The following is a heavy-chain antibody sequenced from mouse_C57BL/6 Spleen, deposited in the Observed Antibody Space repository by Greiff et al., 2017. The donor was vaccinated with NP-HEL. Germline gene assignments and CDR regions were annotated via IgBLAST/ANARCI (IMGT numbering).Heavy chain of an antibody. J-gene: IGHJ1*03. CDR1: GFTFSDYG. CDR3: AMNYSYDRSYEYIDV. CDR2: ISSGSSTI. V-gene: IGHV5-17*01. D-gene: IGHD2-12*01. Sequence: EVQLVESGGGLVKPGGSLKLSCAASGFTFSDYGMHWVRQAPEQGLEWVAYISSGSSTIYYADTVKGRFTISRDNAKNTLFLQMTSLKADDTAMYYCAMNYSYDRSYEYIDVWGTGTTVTVSS.